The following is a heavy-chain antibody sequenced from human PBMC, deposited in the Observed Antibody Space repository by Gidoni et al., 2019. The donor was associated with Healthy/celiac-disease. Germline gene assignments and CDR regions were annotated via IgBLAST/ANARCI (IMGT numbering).Heavy chain of an antibody. J-gene: IGHJ4*02. Sequence: QVQRLQSGAALKKHGAYVKVSCNASGYTFIRDDMHWVRHAPGHGLEGMGIINTSSGSTSYAQEFQVRVTMTRDTSTSTVSMELSSRSSEDTAVDYCARDLDVYSSGCYEDDWGQGTLVTVSS. CDR1: GYTFIRDD. V-gene: IGHV1-46*01. D-gene: IGHD6-19*01. CDR2: INTSSGST. CDR3: ARDLDVYSSGCYEDD.